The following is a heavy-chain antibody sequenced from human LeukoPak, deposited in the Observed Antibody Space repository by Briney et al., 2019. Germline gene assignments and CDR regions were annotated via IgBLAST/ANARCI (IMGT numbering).Heavy chain of an antibody. CDR2: ISNSGGST. J-gene: IGHJ4*02. V-gene: IGHV3-23*01. CDR3: ARGKGITVSSFDY. CDR1: RFTFSSYA. D-gene: IGHD6-19*01. Sequence: GGSLRLSCAASRFTFSSYAMSWVRQAPGKGLERVSGISNSGGSTYYANSVKGRFTISRDNSKNTLYLQMNSLRAEDTAVYYCARGKGITVSSFDYWGQGTLVTASS.